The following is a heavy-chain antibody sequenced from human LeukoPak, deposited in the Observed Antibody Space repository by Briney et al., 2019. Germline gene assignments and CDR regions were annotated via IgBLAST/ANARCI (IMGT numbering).Heavy chain of an antibody. V-gene: IGHV1-69*06. CDR1: GGTFSSYA. D-gene: IGHD2-2*01. CDR3: ARIVVAHLFDP. Sequence: PVKVSCKASGGTFSSYAISWVRQAPGQGLEWMGGIIPIFGTANYAQKFQGRVTITADKSTSTAYMELSSLRSEDTAVYYCARIVVAHLFDPWGQGTLVTVSS. CDR2: IIPIFGTA. J-gene: IGHJ5*02.